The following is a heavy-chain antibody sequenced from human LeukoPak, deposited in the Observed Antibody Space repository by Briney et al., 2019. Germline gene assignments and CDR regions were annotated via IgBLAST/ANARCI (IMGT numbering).Heavy chain of an antibody. D-gene: IGHD3-10*01. CDR2: IYSGGNT. CDR1: GFTVSTTY. V-gene: IGHV3-53*01. Sequence: PGGSLRLSCAASGFTVSTTYMSWVRQAPGKGLEWVSIIYSGGNTYYADSVKGRFTISRHNSLNTLYLQMNSLRAEDTAVFYCAKDYYGSGSPIDYWGQGTLVTVSS. CDR3: AKDYYGSGSPIDY. J-gene: IGHJ4*02.